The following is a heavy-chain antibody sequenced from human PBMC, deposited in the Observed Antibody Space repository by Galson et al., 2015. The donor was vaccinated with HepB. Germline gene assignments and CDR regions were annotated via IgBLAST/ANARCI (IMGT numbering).Heavy chain of an antibody. CDR1: GFTFTSSA. CDR2: IVVGSGNT. D-gene: IGHD2-2*01. J-gene: IGHJ6*02. Sequence: SVKVSCKASGFTFTSSAVQWVRQARGQRLEWIGWIVVGSGNTNYAQKFQERVTITRDMSTSTAYMELNSLRSEDTAVYYCAAEGPYPPYYYYGMDVWGQGTTVTVSS. CDR3: AAEGPYPPYYYYGMDV. V-gene: IGHV1-58*01.